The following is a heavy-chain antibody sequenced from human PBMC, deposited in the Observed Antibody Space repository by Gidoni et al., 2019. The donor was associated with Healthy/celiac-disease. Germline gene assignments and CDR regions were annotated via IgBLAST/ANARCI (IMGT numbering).Heavy chain of an antibody. V-gene: IGHV4-61*02. CDR2: IYTSGST. Sequence: QVQLQESGPGLVKPSQTLSLTCTVSGGSIRRGRYYWSWLRQPAGKVLEGMGRIYTSGSTNSNHSLKSRVTISVDTSKNHFSLKLSSVTAADPAVYYCARAPVYCSGGSCYSGGPSWFDPWGQGTLVTVSS. CDR1: GGSIRRGRYY. J-gene: IGHJ5*02. D-gene: IGHD2-15*01. CDR3: ARAPVYCSGGSCYSGGPSWFDP.